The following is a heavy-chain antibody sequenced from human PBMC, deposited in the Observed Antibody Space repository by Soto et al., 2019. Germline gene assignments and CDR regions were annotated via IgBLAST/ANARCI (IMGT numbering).Heavy chain of an antibody. D-gene: IGHD3-16*01. CDR1: GFTFTNYA. CDR2: ISGSGSGT. Sequence: EVQLLESGGGLVQPGGSLRLSCAASGFTFTNYAMAWVRQAPGKGLEWVSVISGSGSGTYYADSVKGRFTISRDNSKNPLYRKMNSLRGEDTAVYYCARGTTFRGPFDPWGQGTLVTVSS. J-gene: IGHJ5*02. CDR3: ARGTTFRGPFDP. V-gene: IGHV3-23*01.